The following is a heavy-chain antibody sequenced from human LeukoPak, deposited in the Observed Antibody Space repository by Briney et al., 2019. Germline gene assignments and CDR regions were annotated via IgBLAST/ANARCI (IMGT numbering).Heavy chain of an antibody. CDR1: GYTFASYG. V-gene: IGHV1-18*01. Sequence: ASVKVSCKASGYTFASYGISWVRQAPGQGLEWMGWISAYNGNTKYTQELQGRVNMTTDTSTSTAYMEVRSLRSDDTAVYYCARDPGGWYGGYYYYGMDVWGQGSTVTVSS. D-gene: IGHD6-19*01. J-gene: IGHJ6*02. CDR2: ISAYNGNT. CDR3: ARDPGGWYGGYYYYGMDV.